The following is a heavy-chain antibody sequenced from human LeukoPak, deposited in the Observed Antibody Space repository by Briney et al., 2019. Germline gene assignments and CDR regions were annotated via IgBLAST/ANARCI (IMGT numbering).Heavy chain of an antibody. Sequence: GGSLRLSCAASGFTFSSYGMHWVRQAPGKGLEWVAFIRYDGSNKYYADSVKGRFTISRDNSKNTLYLQMNSLRAEDTAVYYCAKDQVYAMTMVRGVDYYFDYWGQGTLVTVSS. D-gene: IGHD3-10*01. CDR1: GFTFSSYG. V-gene: IGHV3-30*02. CDR3: AKDQVYAMTMVRGVDYYFDY. CDR2: IRYDGSNK. J-gene: IGHJ4*02.